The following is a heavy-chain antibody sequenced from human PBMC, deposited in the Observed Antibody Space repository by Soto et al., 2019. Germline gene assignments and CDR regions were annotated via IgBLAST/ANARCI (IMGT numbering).Heavy chain of an antibody. V-gene: IGHV4-38-2*01. CDR2: IYHSGST. Sequence: SETLSLTCAVSGYSISSGYYWGWIRQPPGKGLEWIGSIYHSGSTYYNPSLKSRVTISVDTSKNQFSLKLSSVTAADTAVYYCARGGPYDDSSGYYDYWGQGTLVTVSS. J-gene: IGHJ4*02. CDR1: GYSISSGYY. D-gene: IGHD3-22*01. CDR3: ARGGPYDDSSGYYDY.